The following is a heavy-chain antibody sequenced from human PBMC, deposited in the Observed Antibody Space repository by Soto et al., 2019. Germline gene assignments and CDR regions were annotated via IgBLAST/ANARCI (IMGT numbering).Heavy chain of an antibody. CDR1: GYTFTSYA. V-gene: IGHV1-3*01. J-gene: IGHJ5*02. CDR3: ARADCSSTSCYSLGWFDP. Sequence: QVQLVQSGAEVKKPGASVKVSCKASGYTFTSYAMHWVRPAPGQRLAWMGWINAGNGNTKYSQKFQGRVTITRDTSASTAYMELSSLRSEDTAVYYCARADCSSTSCYSLGWFDPWGQGTLVTVSS. D-gene: IGHD2-2*02. CDR2: INAGNGNT.